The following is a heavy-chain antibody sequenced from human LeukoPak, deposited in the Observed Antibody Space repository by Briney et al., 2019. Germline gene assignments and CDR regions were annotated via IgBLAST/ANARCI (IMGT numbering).Heavy chain of an antibody. Sequence: GGSLRLSCEASGFTFSSYGMHWVRQAPGKGLEWVAVISYDGSNKYYADSVKGRFTISRDNSKNTLYLQMNSLRAEDTAVYYCAKGGGYEAPNFDYWGQGTLVTVSS. V-gene: IGHV3-30*18. CDR1: GFTFSSYG. CDR2: ISYDGSNK. D-gene: IGHD3-10*01. CDR3: AKGGGYEAPNFDY. J-gene: IGHJ4*02.